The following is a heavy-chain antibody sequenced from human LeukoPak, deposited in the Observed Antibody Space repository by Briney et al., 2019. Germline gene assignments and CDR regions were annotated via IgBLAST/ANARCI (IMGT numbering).Heavy chain of an antibody. CDR1: GFTFSSYW. D-gene: IGHD1-1*01. J-gene: IGHJ5*02. CDR2: INSDGATT. CDR3: ASANWNANWFDP. Sequence: GGSLRLSCAASGFTFSSYWIHWVRQVPGKGLVWVSRINSDGATTRYADSVKGRFTISRDNAKYTLYLQMNSLRAEDTAVYYCASANWNANWFDPWGQGTLVTVSS. V-gene: IGHV3-74*01.